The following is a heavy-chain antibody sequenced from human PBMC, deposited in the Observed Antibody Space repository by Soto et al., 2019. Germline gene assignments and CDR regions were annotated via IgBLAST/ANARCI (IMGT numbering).Heavy chain of an antibody. V-gene: IGHV4-30-4*01. D-gene: IGHD1-20*01. CDR2: IYYSGST. CDR3: ARGGITSNYYYYYGMDV. Sequence: QVQLQESGPGLVKPSQTLSLTCTVSGGSISSGDYYWSWIRQPPGKGLEWIGYIYYSGSTYYNPSLKRRVTISVDTSKNQFSLKLSSVTAADTAVYYCARGGITSNYYYYYGMDVWGQGTTVTVSS. J-gene: IGHJ6*02. CDR1: GGSISSGDYY.